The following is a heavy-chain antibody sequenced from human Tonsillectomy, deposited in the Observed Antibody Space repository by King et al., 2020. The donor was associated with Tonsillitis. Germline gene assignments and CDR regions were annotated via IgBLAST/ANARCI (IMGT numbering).Heavy chain of an antibody. J-gene: IGHJ4*02. V-gene: IGHV1-69*04. CDR3: ASDPCYDSREYYFDY. D-gene: IGHD3-22*01. CDR2: IIPMLGIS. Sequence: VQLVQSGAEVKKPGSSVKVSCKASGGTFSSNTISWVRQAPGQGLEWMGRIIPMLGISNYAQRFQGRVTITADKSTSTAYMELSSLRSEDTAVYYCASDPCYDSREYYFDYWVQGTLVAVSS. CDR1: GGTFSSNT.